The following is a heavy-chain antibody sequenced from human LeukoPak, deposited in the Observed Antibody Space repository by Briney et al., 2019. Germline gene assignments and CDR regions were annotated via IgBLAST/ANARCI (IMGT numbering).Heavy chain of an antibody. J-gene: IGHJ6*02. CDR2: ISSSSSTI. CDR1: GFTFSSYS. Sequence: PGGSLRLSCAASGFTFSSYSMNWVRQARGKGLEWVSYISSSSSTIYYADSVKGRFTISRDNAKNSLYLQMNSLRAEDTAVYYCARDGPIVVVPAATDYYYYGMDVWGQGTTVTVSS. D-gene: IGHD2-2*01. V-gene: IGHV3-48*01. CDR3: ARDGPIVVVPAATDYYYYGMDV.